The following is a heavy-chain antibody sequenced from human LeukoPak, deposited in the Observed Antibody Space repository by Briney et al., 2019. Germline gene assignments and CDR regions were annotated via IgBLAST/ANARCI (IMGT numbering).Heavy chain of an antibody. CDR2: IIPIFGTA. CDR1: GYTFTSYG. Sequence: SVKVTCKASGYTFTSYGISWVRQAPGQGLEWMGGIIPIFGTANYAQKFQGRVTITADESTSTAYMELSSLRSEDTAVYYCARGSSGWYYFDYWGQGTLVTVSS. D-gene: IGHD6-19*01. J-gene: IGHJ4*02. V-gene: IGHV1-69*13. CDR3: ARGSSGWYYFDY.